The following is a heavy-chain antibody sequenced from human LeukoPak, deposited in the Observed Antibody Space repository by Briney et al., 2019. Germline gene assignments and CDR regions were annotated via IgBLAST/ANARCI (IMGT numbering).Heavy chain of an antibody. D-gene: IGHD3-3*01. J-gene: IGHJ4*02. V-gene: IGHV3-53*01. CDR2: IYSGGST. CDR3: VRSPGDGVFGVAIRG. CDR1: GFTVSSNY. Sequence: HPGGSLRLSCAASGFTVSSNYMSWVRQAPGKGLEWVSVIYSGGSTYYADSVKGRFTISRDNGKNSMYLQMYSLRAEDTAVYYCVRSPGDGVFGVAIRGGGQGTLVTVSS.